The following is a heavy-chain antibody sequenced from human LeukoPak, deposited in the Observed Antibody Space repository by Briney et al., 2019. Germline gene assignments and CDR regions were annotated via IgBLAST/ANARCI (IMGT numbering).Heavy chain of an antibody. D-gene: IGHD1-1*01. CDR2: ITAGGSNT. J-gene: IGHJ4*02. Sequence: GGSLRLSCGASGFTFSSFVMSWVRQTPGKGLEWVATITAGGSNTYYADSVKGRFTISRDNSKNTLHLQMNSLRAEDTAVYYCATRGTSATRYFADWGQGTLVSVSS. V-gene: IGHV3-23*01. CDR3: ATRGTSATRYFAD. CDR1: GFTFSSFV.